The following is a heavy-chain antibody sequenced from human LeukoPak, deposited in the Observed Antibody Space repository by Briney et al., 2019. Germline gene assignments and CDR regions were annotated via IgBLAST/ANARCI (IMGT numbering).Heavy chain of an antibody. CDR3: ARDHSSCWPGCAFDI. CDR1: GGSISSYY. CDR2: IYYSGST. V-gene: IGHV4-59*01. Sequence: SETLSLTCTVSGGSISSYYWSWIRQPPGKGLEWIGYIYYSGSTNYNPSLKSRVTISVDTSKNQFSLKLSSVTAADTAVYYCARDHSSCWPGCAFDIWGQGTMVTVSS. J-gene: IGHJ3*02. D-gene: IGHD6-19*01.